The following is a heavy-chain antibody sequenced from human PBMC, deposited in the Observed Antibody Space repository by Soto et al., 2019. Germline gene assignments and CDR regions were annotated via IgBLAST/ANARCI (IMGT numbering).Heavy chain of an antibody. CDR1: GGSISSYY. Sequence: PSETLSLTCTVSGGSISSYYGSWIRQPPGKGLEWIGYIYYSGSTNYNPSLKSRVTISVDTSKNQFSLKLSSVTAADTAVYYCARIYCSSTSYPFDYWGQGTLVTVSS. V-gene: IGHV4-59*01. CDR3: ARIYCSSTSYPFDY. CDR2: IYYSGST. D-gene: IGHD2-2*01. J-gene: IGHJ4*02.